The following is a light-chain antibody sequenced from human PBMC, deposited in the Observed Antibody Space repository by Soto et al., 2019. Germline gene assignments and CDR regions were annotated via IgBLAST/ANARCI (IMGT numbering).Light chain of an antibody. CDR3: SSYTSSSTL. J-gene: IGLJ1*01. CDR1: SSDVGSYNY. V-gene: IGLV2-14*01. CDR2: EVS. Sequence: QSALTQPASVSGSPGQSITISCTGTSSDVGSYNYVSWYQQHPGKAPKLMIYEVSDRPSGISSRFSGSKSGNTASLTISGLKTEDEADYYCSSYTSSSTLLGTGTNV.